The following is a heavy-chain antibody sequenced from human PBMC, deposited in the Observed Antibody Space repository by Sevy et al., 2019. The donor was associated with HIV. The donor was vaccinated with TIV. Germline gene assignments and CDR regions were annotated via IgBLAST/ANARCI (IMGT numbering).Heavy chain of an antibody. CDR1: GFTFSDFY. D-gene: IGHD3-10*01. V-gene: IGHV3-11*01. CDR3: AREGSLRYLDL. J-gene: IGHJ2*01. CDR2: ISSSDPTNGNTI. Sequence: GGSLRLSCAASGFTFSDFYMTWIRQTPGRGLEWLSYISSSDPTNGNTIYYADSVKGRFTISRDNAKKALYLQMNSQRAEDTAVYYCAREGSLRYLDLWGRGTLVTVSS.